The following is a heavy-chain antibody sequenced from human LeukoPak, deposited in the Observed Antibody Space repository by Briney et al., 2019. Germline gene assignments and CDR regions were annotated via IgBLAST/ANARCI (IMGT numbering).Heavy chain of an antibody. D-gene: IGHD3-16*01. CDR2: IFPSGVTT. CDR1: GFIFNRYG. V-gene: IGHV3-23*01. Sequence: GGSLRLSCAASGFIFNRYGMNWVRQAPGKGLDWVAAIFPSGVTTLYADSVKGRFTISRDNSRNTLYLQMNSLRDEDTAIYYCVSSFRNYDYPYWGQGSLVTVSS. CDR3: VSSFRNYDYPY. J-gene: IGHJ4*02.